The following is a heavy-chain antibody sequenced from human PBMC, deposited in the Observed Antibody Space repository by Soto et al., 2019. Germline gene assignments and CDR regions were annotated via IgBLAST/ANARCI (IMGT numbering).Heavy chain of an antibody. CDR3: ARSYDILTGPANWFDP. J-gene: IGHJ5*02. D-gene: IGHD3-9*01. CDR2: IYTNGST. V-gene: IGHV4-4*07. Sequence: SETLSLSCTVSGGSISSYYWSWIRQPAWKGLEWIGRIYTNGSTNYNPSLKSRVTMSVDTSKNQFSLKLSSVTAADTAVYYCARSYDILTGPANWFDPWGQGTLVTVSS. CDR1: GGSISSYY.